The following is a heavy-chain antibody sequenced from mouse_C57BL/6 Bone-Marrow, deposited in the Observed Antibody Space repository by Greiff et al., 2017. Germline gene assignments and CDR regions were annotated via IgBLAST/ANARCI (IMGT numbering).Heavy chain of an antibody. CDR1: GFNIKDYD. J-gene: IGHJ4*01. CDR2: IDPEDGET. Sequence: VQLLQSGAELVKPGASVKLSCTASGFNIKDYDMHWVKQRTEQGLEWIGRIDPEDGETKYAPKSQGKATISADPSSNTAYLQLSRLTSEDTAVYYFAPLFYAMDYWGQGTSVTVSS. CDR3: APLFYAMDY. V-gene: IGHV14-2*01.